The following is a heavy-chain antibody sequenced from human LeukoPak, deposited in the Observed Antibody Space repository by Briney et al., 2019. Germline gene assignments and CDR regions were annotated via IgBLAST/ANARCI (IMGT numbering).Heavy chain of an antibody. V-gene: IGHV3-43*02. Sequence: PGGSLRLSCAASGFTFDDYAMHWVRQAPGKGLEWVSLISGDGTSTYYADSLRGRFTISRDNSKNSLYLQMNSLRTEDTAFYFCARRQFGDFSKSLDCWGQGTLLTVSS. CDR2: ISGDGTST. CDR1: GFTFDDYA. CDR3: ARRQFGDFSKSLDC. D-gene: IGHD3-10*01. J-gene: IGHJ4*02.